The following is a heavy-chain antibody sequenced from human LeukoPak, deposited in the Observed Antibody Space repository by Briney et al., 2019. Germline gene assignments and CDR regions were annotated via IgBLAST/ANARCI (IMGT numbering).Heavy chain of an antibody. D-gene: IGHD2-8*01. V-gene: IGHV4-39*07. CDR3: ARDRDCSNDVCRDY. J-gene: IGHJ4*02. CDR2: IYSSGTT. Sequence: SETLSLTCTVSGGSMSSSTYFWGWVRQSPGKGLDWIGKIYSSGTTFYNPSLESRVAISIDTSKNQFSLKVTSVTAADTALYYCARDRDCSNDVCRDYWGQGTLVTVSS. CDR1: GGSMSSSTYF.